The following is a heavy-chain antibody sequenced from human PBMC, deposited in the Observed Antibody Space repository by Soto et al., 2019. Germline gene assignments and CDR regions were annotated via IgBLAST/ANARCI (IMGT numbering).Heavy chain of an antibody. V-gene: IGHV6-1*01. CDR2: TYYRSKWYN. CDR1: GDSVSSNSAA. D-gene: IGHD3-22*01. Sequence: PSQTLSLTCAICGDSVSSNSAAWNWIRQSPSRGLEWLGRTYYRSKWYNDYAVSVKSRITINPDTSKNQFSLQLNSVTPEDTAVYYCARAVYDSSGYWGYYFDYWGQGTLVTVSS. CDR3: ARAVYDSSGYWGYYFDY. J-gene: IGHJ4*02.